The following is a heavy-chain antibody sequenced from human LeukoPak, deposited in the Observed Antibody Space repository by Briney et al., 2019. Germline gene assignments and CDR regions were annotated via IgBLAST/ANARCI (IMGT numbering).Heavy chain of an antibody. CDR1: GFTFSSYS. CDR2: ISSSSSYI. D-gene: IGHD2-15*01. J-gene: IGHJ6*03. Sequence: PGGSLRLSCAASGFTFSSYSINWVRQAPGKGLEWVSSISSSSSYIYYADSVKGRFTISRDNAKNSLYLQMNSLRAEDTAVYYCARVYCSGGSCYSYYYFYMDVWGKGTTVTVSS. V-gene: IGHV3-21*01. CDR3: ARVYCSGGSCYSYYYFYMDV.